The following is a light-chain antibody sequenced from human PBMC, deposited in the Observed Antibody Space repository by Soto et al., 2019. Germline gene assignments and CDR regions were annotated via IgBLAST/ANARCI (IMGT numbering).Light chain of an antibody. CDR2: GAY. V-gene: IGKV3D-20*02. J-gene: IGKJ3*01. Sequence: EVVLTRSPRTLSLFPGDRATLSCRASQSVSSSYLAWYQQKPGQAPRLLIYGAYSSATGIPDGFSGSGSGTDFTLTISSLEPADFAIYYCQKHSNFFGPGTQVDIK. CDR3: QKHSNF. CDR1: QSVSSSY.